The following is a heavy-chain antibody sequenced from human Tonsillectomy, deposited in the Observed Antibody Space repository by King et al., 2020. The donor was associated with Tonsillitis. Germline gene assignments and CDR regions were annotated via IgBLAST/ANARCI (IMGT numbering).Heavy chain of an antibody. J-gene: IGHJ4*02. CDR3: VKDVPSGSGWPYFDS. CDR2: IRYDGHNK. Sequence: VQLVESGGGVVQPGGSLRLSCAASGFTFSSYGMHWVRQAPGKGLEWVAFIRYDGHNKYYADSVKGRFTISRDNSKNRLYLQMNSLRAEDTAVFYCVKDVPSGSGWPYFDSWGQGTLVTVSS. CDR1: GFTFSSYG. V-gene: IGHV3-30*02. D-gene: IGHD6-19*01.